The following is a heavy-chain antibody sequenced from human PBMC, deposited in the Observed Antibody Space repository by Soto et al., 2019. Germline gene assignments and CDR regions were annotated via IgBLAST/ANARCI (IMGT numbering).Heavy chain of an antibody. CDR2: IHHSGST. D-gene: IGHD2-2*03. CDR1: GGSFSGYY. CDR3: ARGHLSGYCSSSSCYTDAYYYVLDF. Sequence: SETLSLTCAVYGGSFSGYYWTWIRQPPGKGLEWIGEIHHSGSTNYTPSLKSRVTISVDTSKNQFSLKLSSVTAADTAVYYCARGHLSGYCSSSSCYTDAYYYVLDFSSQGSSVIVSS. J-gene: IGHJ6*02. V-gene: IGHV4-34*01.